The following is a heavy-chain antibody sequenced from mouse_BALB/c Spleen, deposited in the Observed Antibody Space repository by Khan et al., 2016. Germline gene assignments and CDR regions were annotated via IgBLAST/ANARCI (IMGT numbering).Heavy chain of an antibody. J-gene: IGHJ3*01. CDR2: IRNKANGYTT. CDR1: GFTFTDYY. D-gene: IGHD1-1*01. Sequence: EVELVESGGGLVQPGGSLRLSCTTSGFTFTDYYMTWVRQPPGKALEWLGFIRNKANGYTTEYSASVKGRFTISRDTSQSILYLQMNTLRAEDSADDYCARDDSSYWFAYWCQGTLVTVSA. V-gene: IGHV7-3*02. CDR3: ARDDSSYWFAY.